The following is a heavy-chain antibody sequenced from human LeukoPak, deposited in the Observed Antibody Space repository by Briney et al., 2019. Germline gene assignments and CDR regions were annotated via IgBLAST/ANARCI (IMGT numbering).Heavy chain of an antibody. Sequence: KTSETLSLTCTVSGGSISTYYWSWIRQPPGKGLEWIGYIYDSGSTNYNPSLKSRVTTSLDTSKNQVSLELSSVTAADTAVYYCARVGNPLVTVFAWFDPWGQGTLVTVSS. V-gene: IGHV4-59*12. J-gene: IGHJ5*02. CDR3: ARVGNPLVTVFAWFDP. D-gene: IGHD3-3*01. CDR1: GGSISTYY. CDR2: IYDSGST.